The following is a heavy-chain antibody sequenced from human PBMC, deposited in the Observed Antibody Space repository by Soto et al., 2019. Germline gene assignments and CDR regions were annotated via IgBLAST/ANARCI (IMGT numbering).Heavy chain of an antibody. CDR1: GYTFTGYY. CDR3: ARYIGSSSGYYYYYGMDV. J-gene: IGHJ6*02. V-gene: IGHV1-2*04. CDR2: INPNSGGT. D-gene: IGHD6-6*01. Sequence: ASVKVSCKASGYTFTGYYMHWVRQAPGQGLEWMGWINPNSGGTNYAQKFQGWVTMTRDTSISTAYMELSRLRSDDTAVYYCARYIGSSSGYYYYYGMDVWGQGTTVTVSS.